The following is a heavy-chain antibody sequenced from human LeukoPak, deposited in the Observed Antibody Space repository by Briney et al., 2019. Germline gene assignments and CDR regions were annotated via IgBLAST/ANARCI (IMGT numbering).Heavy chain of an antibody. D-gene: IGHD6-19*01. V-gene: IGHV1-2*02. CDR1: GYTFTDYL. Sequence: ASVKVSCKTSGYTFTDYLMHWVRQAPGQGLEWMGWIHPNSGATNYAQNFQGRVTMTRDTSINTAYMELSGLRSDDTAMYYCARRPAVTGTLAYWGQGTLVTVSS. CDR2: IHPNSGAT. J-gene: IGHJ4*02. CDR3: ARRPAVTGTLAY.